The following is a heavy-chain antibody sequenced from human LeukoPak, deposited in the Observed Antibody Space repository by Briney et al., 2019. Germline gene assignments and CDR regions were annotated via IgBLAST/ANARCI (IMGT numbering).Heavy chain of an antibody. D-gene: IGHD2-15*01. CDR2: TYCRPKCYN. V-gene: IGHV6-1*01. J-gene: IGHJ5*02. CDR1: GDSVSSNSAA. Sequence: SQTLSLTCAISGDSVSSNSAAWNWIRQSPSRGLEWLGRTYCRPKCYNDYAVSVKSRITINPDTSKNQFSLQLNSVTPEDTAVYYCARGLSGGTSLWVRSDNNWFDPWGQGTLVTVSS. CDR3: ARGLSGGTSLWVRSDNNWFDP.